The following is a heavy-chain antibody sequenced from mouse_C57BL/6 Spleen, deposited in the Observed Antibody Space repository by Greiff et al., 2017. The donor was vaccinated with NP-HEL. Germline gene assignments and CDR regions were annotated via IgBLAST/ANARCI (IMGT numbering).Heavy chain of an antibody. CDR3: ARHRDYYGQFAY. J-gene: IGHJ3*01. CDR1: GFTFSSYT. D-gene: IGHD1-2*01. CDR2: ISGGGGNT. Sequence: DVMLVESGGGLVKPGGSLKLSCAASGFTFSSYTMSWVRQTPEKRLEWVATISGGGGNTYYPDNAKNTLYLQMSSLRSEDTALYYCARHRDYYGQFAYWGQGTLVTVSA. V-gene: IGHV5-9*01.